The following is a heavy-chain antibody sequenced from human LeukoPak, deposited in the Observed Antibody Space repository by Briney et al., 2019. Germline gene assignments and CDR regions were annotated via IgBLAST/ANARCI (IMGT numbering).Heavy chain of an antibody. CDR1: GYSISSGYY. J-gene: IGHJ4*02. V-gene: IGHV4-38-2*02. D-gene: IGHD5-24*01. Sequence: SETLSLSCTDSGYSISSGYYWGWIRQPPGKGLEWIASLYHSGSTYCYPSLNSRVTISVDTSKNLFSLKLSSVTAADTAVYYCARARREMVDYWGQGTLVTVSS. CDR2: LYHSGST. CDR3: ARARREMVDY.